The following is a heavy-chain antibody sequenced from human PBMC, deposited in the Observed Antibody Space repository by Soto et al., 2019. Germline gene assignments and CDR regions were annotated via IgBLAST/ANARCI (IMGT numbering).Heavy chain of an antibody. CDR2: INHSGST. CDR3: AKTHGRAVAGERGCFDY. Sequence: QVQLQQWGAGLLKPSETLSLTCAVYGGSFSGYYWGWIRQPPGKGLEWIGEINHSGSTNYNPSLKSRVTISVDTSKNQFSLKLSSVTAADTAVYYCAKTHGRAVAGERGCFDYWGQGTLVTVSS. J-gene: IGHJ4*02. D-gene: IGHD6-19*01. V-gene: IGHV4-34*01. CDR1: GGSFSGYY.